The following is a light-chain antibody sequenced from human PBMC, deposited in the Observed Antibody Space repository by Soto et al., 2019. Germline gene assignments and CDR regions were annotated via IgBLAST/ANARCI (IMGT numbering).Light chain of an antibody. J-gene: IGLJ2*01. Sequence: QSALTQPASVSGSPGQSITISCTGTSSDVGGYNYVSWYQQHPRKAPKLMIYDVSNRPSGVSNRFSGSKSGNTASLTISVLQAEDEADYYCRSYTSSSSVVFGGGTKLTVL. CDR3: RSYTSSSSVV. CDR1: SSDVGGYNY. V-gene: IGLV2-14*01. CDR2: DVS.